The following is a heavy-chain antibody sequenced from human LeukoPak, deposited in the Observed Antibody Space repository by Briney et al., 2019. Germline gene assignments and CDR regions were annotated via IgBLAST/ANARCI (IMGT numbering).Heavy chain of an antibody. CDR2: IIPTLGIA. D-gene: IGHD6-19*01. CDR1: GGTFSSYA. Sequence: ASVKVSCKASGGTFSSYAISWVRQAPGQGLEWMGRIIPTLGIANYAQKFQGRVTITADKSTSTAYMELSSLRSEDTAVYYCARGPIAVALNWFDPWGQGTLVTVSS. J-gene: IGHJ5*02. CDR3: ARGPIAVALNWFDP. V-gene: IGHV1-69*04.